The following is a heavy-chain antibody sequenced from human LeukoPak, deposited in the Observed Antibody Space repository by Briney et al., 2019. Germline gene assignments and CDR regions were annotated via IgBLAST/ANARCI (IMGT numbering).Heavy chain of an antibody. CDR3: ARRDYSNYNNWFDP. J-gene: IGHJ5*02. V-gene: IGHV4-39*01. CDR2: IYYGGST. CDR1: GGSISSSSYY. Sequence: SETLSLTCTVSGGSISSSSYYWGWIRQPPGKGLEWIGSIYYGGSTYYNPSLKSRVTISVDTSKNQFSLKLSSVTAADTAVYYCARRDYSNYNNWFDPWGQGTLVTVSS. D-gene: IGHD4-11*01.